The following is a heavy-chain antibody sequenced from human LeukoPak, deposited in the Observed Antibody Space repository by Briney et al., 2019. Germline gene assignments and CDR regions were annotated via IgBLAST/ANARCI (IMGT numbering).Heavy chain of an antibody. D-gene: IGHD3-22*01. CDR1: GFTFSSYG. J-gene: IGHJ4*02. Sequence: PGGSLRLSCAASGFTFSSYGMSWVRQAPGKGLEWVSAISGSGGSTYYADSVKGRFTISRDNSKNTLYLQMNSLRAEDTAVYYCAKDLSYYDSSGPFDYWGQGTLVTVSS. V-gene: IGHV3-23*01. CDR2: ISGSGGST. CDR3: AKDLSYYDSSGPFDY.